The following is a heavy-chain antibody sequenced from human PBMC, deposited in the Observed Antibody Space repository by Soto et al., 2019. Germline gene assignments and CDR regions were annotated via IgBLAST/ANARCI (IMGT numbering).Heavy chain of an antibody. V-gene: IGHV5-51*01. J-gene: IGHJ5*02. CDR1: GYSFTTYW. CDR2: IYPGDSDT. Sequence: PGESLKISCKGSGYSFTTYWIGWVRQMPGKGLECMGGIYPGDSDTRYSPSFQGQVSISADKSTSTGYLQWSRLKTSDTAMYYCASRSRVAGDRFRNHWFDTWGQGTLVSASS. D-gene: IGHD3-3*01. CDR3: ASRSRVAGDRFRNHWFDT.